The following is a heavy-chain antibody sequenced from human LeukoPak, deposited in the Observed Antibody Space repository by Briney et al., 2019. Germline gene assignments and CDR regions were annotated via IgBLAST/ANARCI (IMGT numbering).Heavy chain of an antibody. J-gene: IGHJ4*02. V-gene: IGHV3-23*01. D-gene: IGHD1-26*01. CDR2: ISGSGDST. CDR1: GFTFSNYA. CDR3: AKSGTTMTNYYSDY. Sequence: GGSLRLSCAASGFTFSNYAMRWVRQAPGKGLEWVSGISGSGDSTYYADSVKGRFTISRDNSNNMLFLQMNGLGPEDTAVYYCAKSGTTMTNYYSDYWGRGTLVTVSS.